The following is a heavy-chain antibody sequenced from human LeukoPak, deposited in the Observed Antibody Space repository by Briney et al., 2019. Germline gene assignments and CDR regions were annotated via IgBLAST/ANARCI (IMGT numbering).Heavy chain of an antibody. Sequence: VASVKVSCKASGGTFSSYGISWVRQAPGQGLEWMGWISAYNGNTNYAQKLQGRVTMTTDTSTSTAYMELRSLRSDDTAVYYCARADSESIGAYYYGPIDYWGQGTLVTVSS. V-gene: IGHV1-18*01. D-gene: IGHD3-10*01. CDR2: ISAYNGNT. CDR1: GGTFSSYG. CDR3: ARADSESIGAYYYGPIDY. J-gene: IGHJ4*02.